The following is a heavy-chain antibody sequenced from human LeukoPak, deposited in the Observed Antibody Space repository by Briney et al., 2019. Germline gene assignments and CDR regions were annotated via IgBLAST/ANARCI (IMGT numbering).Heavy chain of an antibody. Sequence: GGSLRLSCAASGFTFSDHGMPWFRQAPGKGLEWVAIIRYNGSKKYYAGSVKGRFTISRDNSKNTLYLKMSSLRAEDTAVYYGARDPYGSGDGYFDYWGQGTLVTVSS. V-gene: IGHV3-33*01. J-gene: IGHJ4*02. CDR1: GFTFSDHG. CDR3: ARDPYGSGDGYFDY. CDR2: IRYNGSKK. D-gene: IGHD3-10*01.